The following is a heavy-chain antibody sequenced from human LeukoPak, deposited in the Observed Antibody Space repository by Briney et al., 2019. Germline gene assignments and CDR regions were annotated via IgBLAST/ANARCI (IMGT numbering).Heavy chain of an antibody. D-gene: IGHD3-16*02. CDR2: IYTSGST. CDR3: ARGGRYYDYVWGSYQDY. J-gene: IGHJ4*02. CDR1: GGSISSYY. Sequence: SETLSLTCTVSGGSISSYYWSWIRQPAGKGLEWIGRIYTSGSTNYNPSLKSRVTISVDTSKNQFSLKLSSVTAADTAVYYCARGGRYYDYVWGSYQDYWGQGTLVTVSS. V-gene: IGHV4-4*07.